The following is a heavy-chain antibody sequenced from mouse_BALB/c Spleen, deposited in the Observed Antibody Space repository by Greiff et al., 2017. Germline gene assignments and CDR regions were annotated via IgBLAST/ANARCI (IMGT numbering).Heavy chain of an antibody. Sequence: VQLQQSGAELVKPGASVKLSCTASGFNIKDTYMHWVKQRPEQGLEWIGRIDPANGNTKYDPKFQGKATITADTSSNTAYLQLSSLTSEDTAVYYCASSGYDGSLFAYWGQGTLVTVSA. CDR2: IDPANGNT. CDR1: GFNIKDTY. CDR3: ASSGYDGSLFAY. J-gene: IGHJ3*01. V-gene: IGHV14-3*02. D-gene: IGHD2-14*01.